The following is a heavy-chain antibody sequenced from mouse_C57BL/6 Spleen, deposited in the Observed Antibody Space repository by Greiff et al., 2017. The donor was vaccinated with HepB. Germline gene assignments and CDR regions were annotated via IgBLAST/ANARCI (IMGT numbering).Heavy chain of an antibody. J-gene: IGHJ2*01. Sequence: EVKLVESGGGLVQPGGSMKLSCAASGFTFSDAWMDWVRQSPEKGLEWVAEIRNKANNHATYYAESVKGRFTISRDDSKSSVYLEKNSLSAEDTGIYYCTRGKGHFSTTVPVFDYWGQGTTLTVSS. CDR2: IRNKANNHAT. V-gene: IGHV6-6*01. D-gene: IGHD1-1*01. CDR1: GFTFSDAW. CDR3: TRGKGHFSTTVPVFDY.